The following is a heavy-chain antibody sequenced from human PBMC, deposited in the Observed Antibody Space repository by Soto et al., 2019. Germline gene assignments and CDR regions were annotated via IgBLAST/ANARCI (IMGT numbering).Heavy chain of an antibody. D-gene: IGHD1-26*01. J-gene: IGHJ4*02. V-gene: IGHV3-23*01. CDR3: VRHSATYFRDEFDY. Sequence: GGSLRLSCAASGFTFSSYAITWVRQAPGKGLEWVSAMSGSGGTTYYADSARGRFTISRDNSKNTLYLQMDNLRAEDTAVYYCVRHSATYFRDEFDYWGQGVLVTVSS. CDR1: GFTFSSYA. CDR2: MSGSGGTT.